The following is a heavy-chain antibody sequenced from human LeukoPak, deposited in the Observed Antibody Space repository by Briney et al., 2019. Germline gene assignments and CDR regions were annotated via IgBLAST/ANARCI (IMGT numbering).Heavy chain of an antibody. Sequence: GGSLRLSCAASGFTFSDYYMSWIRQAPGKGLEWVSYISSSGSTIYYADSVKGRFTIFRDNAKNSLYLQMNSLRAEDTAVYYCARTSASVYYYGMDVWGQGTTVTVSS. J-gene: IGHJ6*02. V-gene: IGHV3-11*01. CDR2: ISSSGSTI. CDR1: GFTFSDYY. D-gene: IGHD2-2*01. CDR3: ARTSASVYYYGMDV.